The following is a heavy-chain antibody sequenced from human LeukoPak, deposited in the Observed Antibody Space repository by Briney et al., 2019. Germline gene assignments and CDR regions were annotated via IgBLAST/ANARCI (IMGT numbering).Heavy chain of an antibody. V-gene: IGHV1-46*01. CDR3: ARDLGVVPGRRWYFDL. D-gene: IGHD2-2*01. CDR2: INPSGGST. J-gene: IGHJ2*01. CDR1: GCTFTSYY. Sequence: ASVKVSCKASGCTFTSYYMHWVRQAPGQGLEWMGIINPSGGSTSYAQKFQGRVTMTRDTSTSTVYMELSSLRSEDTAVYYCARDLGVVPGRRWYFDLWGRGTLVTVSS.